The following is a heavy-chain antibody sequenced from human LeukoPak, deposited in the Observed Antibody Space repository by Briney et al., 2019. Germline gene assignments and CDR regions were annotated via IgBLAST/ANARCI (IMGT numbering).Heavy chain of an antibody. CDR3: AREGGSIAVVTPLDY. CDR2: IYSGGST. V-gene: IGHV3-66*01. D-gene: IGHD2-21*02. J-gene: IGHJ4*02. Sequence: GGSLRLSCAASGFTFSSYGMSWVRQAPGKGLEWVSVIYSGGSTYYADSVKGRFTISRDNSKNTLYLQMNSLRAEDTAVYYCAREGGSIAVVTPLDYWGQGTLVTVSS. CDR1: GFTFSSYG.